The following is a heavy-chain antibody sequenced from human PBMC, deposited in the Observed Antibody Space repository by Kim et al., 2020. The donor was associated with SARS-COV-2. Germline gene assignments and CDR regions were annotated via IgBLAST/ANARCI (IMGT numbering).Heavy chain of an antibody. Sequence: SETLSLTCAVYGGSFSGYYWSWIRQPPGKGLEWIGEINHSGSTNYNPSLKSRVTISVDTSKNQFSLKLSSVTAADTAVYYCASWYSSGWYLFDYWGQGTLVTVSS. CDR2: INHSGST. V-gene: IGHV4-34*01. D-gene: IGHD6-19*01. CDR3: ASWYSSGWYLFDY. CDR1: GGSFSGYY. J-gene: IGHJ4*02.